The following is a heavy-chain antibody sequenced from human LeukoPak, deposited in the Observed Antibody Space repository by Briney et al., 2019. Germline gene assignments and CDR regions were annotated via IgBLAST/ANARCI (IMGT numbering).Heavy chain of an antibody. J-gene: IGHJ1*01. CDR2: ISGSNSYI. Sequence: GGSLRLSCAASGFTFSSYSMNWVRQAPGKGLEWVSSISGSNSYIYYADSMKGRFTISRDNAKNSLYLQMNSLRAEDTGVYYCAKDDAWGRFYHWGQGTLVTVSS. V-gene: IGHV3-21*04. CDR3: AKDDAWGRFYH. CDR1: GFTFSSYS. D-gene: IGHD3-16*01.